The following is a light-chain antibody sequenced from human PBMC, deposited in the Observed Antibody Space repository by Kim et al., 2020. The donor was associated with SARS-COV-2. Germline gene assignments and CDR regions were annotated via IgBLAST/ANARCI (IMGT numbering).Light chain of an antibody. CDR3: QQYYSTSYT. J-gene: IGKJ2*01. Sequence: DIAMTQSPDSLAVSLGERATINCKSSQSVLYSSNNKNYLAWYQQKPGQPPKLLIYWASTRESGVPDRFSGSGSGTDFTLTISSLQAEDVAVYYCQQYYSTSYTFGQGTKLEI. CDR1: QSVLYSSNNKNY. V-gene: IGKV4-1*01. CDR2: WAS.